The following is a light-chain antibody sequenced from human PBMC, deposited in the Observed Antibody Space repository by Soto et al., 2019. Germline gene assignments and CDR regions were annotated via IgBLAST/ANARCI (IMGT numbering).Light chain of an antibody. CDR3: QQGYSTPIT. CDR1: QSISSN. V-gene: IGKV1-39*01. CDR2: AAS. J-gene: IGKJ5*01. Sequence: DIQMTQSPSSLSASVGDRVTITCRASQSISSNLNWYQQKPGKAPKLLIYAASSLQSGVPSRFSGSGAGTDFTLTISSLQPEDFATYYCQQGYSTPITFGQGTGLEIK.